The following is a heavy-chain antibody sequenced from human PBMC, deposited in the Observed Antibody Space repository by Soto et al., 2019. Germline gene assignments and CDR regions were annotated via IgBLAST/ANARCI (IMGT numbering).Heavy chain of an antibody. CDR2: IIPVFGTA. CDR3: AIAPSRIQLWPDLGMDV. CDR1: GGTFRSYA. D-gene: IGHD5-18*01. V-gene: IGHV1-69*06. Sequence: QVQLVQSGAEVKKPGSSVKVSCKASGGTFRSYAISWVRQAPGQGLEWMGGIIPVFGTANYEQKFQGRVTITADKSTSTAYMELSSLRSEDTAVYYCAIAPSRIQLWPDLGMDVWGQGTTVTVSS. J-gene: IGHJ6*02.